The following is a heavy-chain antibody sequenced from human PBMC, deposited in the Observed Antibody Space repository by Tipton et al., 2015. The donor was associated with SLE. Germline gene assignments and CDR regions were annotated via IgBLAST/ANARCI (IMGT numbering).Heavy chain of an antibody. Sequence: TLSLTCTVSGGSISSGGYYWSWIRQHPGKGLEWIGYIYYSGSTYYNPSLKSRVTISVDTSKNQFSLKLSSVTAADTAVYYCARGEPVRGVIMGWYFDLWGRGTLVTVSS. D-gene: IGHD3-10*01. V-gene: IGHV4-31*03. CDR3: ARGEPVRGVIMGWYFDL. J-gene: IGHJ2*01. CDR2: IYYSGST. CDR1: GGSISSGGYY.